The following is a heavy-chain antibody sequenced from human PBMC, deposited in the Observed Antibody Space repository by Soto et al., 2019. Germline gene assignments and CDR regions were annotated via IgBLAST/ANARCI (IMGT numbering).Heavy chain of an antibody. CDR2: IIPVFGTA. Sequence: ASVKVSCKASGVSLSNYGISWVRQAPGQGLEWMGGIIPVFGTANYAQKFQGRVTITADESTNIVYMDVTSLRSEDTAVYYCARGDATKIVVTTYYAMDVWGQGTTVTVSS. J-gene: IGHJ6*02. V-gene: IGHV1-69*13. CDR3: ARGDATKIVVTTYYAMDV. D-gene: IGHD4-17*01. CDR1: GVSLSNYG.